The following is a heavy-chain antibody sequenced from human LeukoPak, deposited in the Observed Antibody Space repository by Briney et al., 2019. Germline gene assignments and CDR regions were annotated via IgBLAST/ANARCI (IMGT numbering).Heavy chain of an antibody. D-gene: IGHD6-6*01. V-gene: IGHV4-34*01. CDR2: INHSGST. J-gene: IGHJ5*02. Sequence: SETLSLTCAVYGGSFSGYYWSWIRQPPGKGLEWIGEINHSGSTNYNPSLKSRVTISVDTSKNQFSLKLSSVTAADTAVYYCAREEAWSSSSLGRFDPWGQGTLVTVSS. CDR1: GGSFSGYY. CDR3: AREEAWSSSSLGRFDP.